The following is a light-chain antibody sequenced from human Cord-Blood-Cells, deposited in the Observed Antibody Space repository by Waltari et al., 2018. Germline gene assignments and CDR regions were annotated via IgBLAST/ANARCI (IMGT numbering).Light chain of an antibody. CDR2: DVS. J-gene: IGLJ1*01. Sequence: QSALTQPASVSGSPGQSITISCTGTSSGVGGYNYVSWYQQHPGKAPKLMIYDVSNRPSGVSNRFSGSKSGNTASLTISGLQAEDEADYYCSSYTSSRTRVFGTGTKVTVL. CDR1: SSGVGGYNY. CDR3: SSYTSSRTRV. V-gene: IGLV2-14*01.